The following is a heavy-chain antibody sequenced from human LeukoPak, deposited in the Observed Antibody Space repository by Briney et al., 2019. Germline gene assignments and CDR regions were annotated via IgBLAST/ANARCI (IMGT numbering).Heavy chain of an antibody. CDR1: GFTFSSYW. Sequence: GGSLRLSCAASGFTFSSYWMHWVRQAPGKGLVWVSRINSDGSSTSYADSVKGRFTISRDNAKNTLYLQMNSLRAEDTAVYYCARAGIAAAGKYYYYGTDVWGQGTTVTVSS. J-gene: IGHJ6*02. CDR2: INSDGSST. D-gene: IGHD6-13*01. V-gene: IGHV3-74*01. CDR3: ARAGIAAAGKYYYYGTDV.